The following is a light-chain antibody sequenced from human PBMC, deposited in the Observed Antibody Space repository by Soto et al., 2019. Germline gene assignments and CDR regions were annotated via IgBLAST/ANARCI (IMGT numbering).Light chain of an antibody. Sequence: EIVLTQSPATLSLSPGERATLSCRASQSVSSYLAWYQQKPGQAPRLLIYDASNRATGIPARFSGSGSGTDFTLTISSLEPEDFAVYYCQQRSHWRFGGGTKVEIK. CDR2: DAS. J-gene: IGKJ4*02. V-gene: IGKV3-11*01. CDR1: QSVSSY. CDR3: QQRSHWR.